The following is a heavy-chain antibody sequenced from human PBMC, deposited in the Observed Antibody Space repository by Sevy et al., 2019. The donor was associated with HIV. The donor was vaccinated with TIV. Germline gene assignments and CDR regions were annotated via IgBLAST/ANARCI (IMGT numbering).Heavy chain of an antibody. J-gene: IGHJ4*02. CDR2: IFNDGKTK. Sequence: GGSLRLSCKASGFIFSRYGVHWVRPAPGKGLEWVASIFNDGKTKYYGDSVKGRFTISRDDSKNTLYLQMDSLRAEDTAVYYCARESGSDWYLDYWGQGTLVTVSS. CDR3: ARESGSDWYLDY. V-gene: IGHV3-33*01. D-gene: IGHD2-21*02. CDR1: GFIFSRYG.